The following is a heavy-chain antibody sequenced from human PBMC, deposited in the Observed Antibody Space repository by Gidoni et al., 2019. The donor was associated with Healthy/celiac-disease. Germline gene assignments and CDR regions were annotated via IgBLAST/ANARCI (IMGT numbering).Heavy chain of an antibody. J-gene: IGHJ6*03. CDR2: IYYSGST. V-gene: IGHV4-59*08. Sequence: QVQLQESGPGLVKPSETLSLTCTVSGGSISRYYWSWIRQPPGKGLEWIGYIYYSGSTNYNPSLKSRVTISVDTSKNQFSLKLSSVTAADTAVYYCARHGYDFWSGYYNHYYYYYMDVWGKGTTVTVSS. CDR3: ARHGYDFWSGYYNHYYYYYMDV. CDR1: GGSISRYY. D-gene: IGHD3-3*01.